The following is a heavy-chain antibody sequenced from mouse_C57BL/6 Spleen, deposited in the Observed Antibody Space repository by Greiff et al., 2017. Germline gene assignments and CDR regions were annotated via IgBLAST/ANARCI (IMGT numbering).Heavy chain of an antibody. CDR2: IDPETGGT. CDR3: TREVYFDV. CDR1: GYTFTDYE. J-gene: IGHJ1*03. V-gene: IGHV1-15*01. Sequence: VQLQQSGAELVRPGASVTLSCKASGYTFTDYELHWVKQTPVHGLEWIGAIDPETGGTAYNQKFKGKAILTADKSSSTAYMELRSLTSEDSAVYYCTREVYFDVWGTGTTVTVSS.